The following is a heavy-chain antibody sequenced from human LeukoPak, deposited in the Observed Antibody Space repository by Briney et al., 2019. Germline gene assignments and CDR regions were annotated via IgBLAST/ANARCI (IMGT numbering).Heavy chain of an antibody. V-gene: IGHV1-69*01. J-gene: IGHJ6*03. CDR2: IIPIFGTA. D-gene: IGHD2-2*01. Sequence: SVKVSCKASGGTFSSYAISWVRQAPGQGLEWMGGIIPIFGTANYAQKFQGRVTITADESTSTAYMELSSLRSEDTAVYYCARGMSVGYCSSTSCRTYYYYYMDVWGKGTTVAVSS. CDR1: GGTFSSYA. CDR3: ARGMSVGYCSSTSCRTYYYYYMDV.